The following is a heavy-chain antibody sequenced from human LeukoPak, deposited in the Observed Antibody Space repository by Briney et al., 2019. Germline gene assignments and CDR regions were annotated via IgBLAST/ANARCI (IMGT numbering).Heavy chain of an antibody. Sequence: GRSLRLSCAASGFTFSSYAMHWVRQAPGKGLEWVADISYDGSNKYYADSVKGRFTISRDNSKNTLYLQMNSLRAEDTAVYYCAREGIKGSWFDPWGQGTLVTVSS. CDR1: GFTFSSYA. D-gene: IGHD3-10*01. CDR3: AREGIKGSWFDP. CDR2: ISYDGSNK. V-gene: IGHV3-30*01. J-gene: IGHJ5*02.